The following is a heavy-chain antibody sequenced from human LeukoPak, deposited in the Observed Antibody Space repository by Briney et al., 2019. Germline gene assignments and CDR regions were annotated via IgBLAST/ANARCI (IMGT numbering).Heavy chain of an antibody. D-gene: IGHD3-22*01. CDR3: ARRAGDYSHPYGY. CDR1: GLTVSSNC. Sequence: SGGSLRLSCAASGLTVSSNCMSWVRQAPGKGLEWVSFIYSGGNTYYADSVKGRFTISRDNSKNTVHLQMNSLRAEDTAMYYCARRAGDYSHPYGYWGQGTLVTVSS. V-gene: IGHV3-53*01. CDR2: IYSGGNT. J-gene: IGHJ4*02.